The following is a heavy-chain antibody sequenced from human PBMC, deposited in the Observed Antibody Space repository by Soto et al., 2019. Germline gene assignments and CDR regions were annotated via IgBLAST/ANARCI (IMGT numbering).Heavy chain of an antibody. J-gene: IGHJ4*02. CDR3: GDRGLPTVFGLVTTTAIFFDF. Sequence: QITLNESGPTVVRPTETLTLTCRFSGFSLTTSGVGVGWIRQSPGKAPEWLALIYWDDDKRYSASLKSRLTIPQEPSKNPVVPTVVGLDPTDTTPYYRGDRGLPTVFGLVTTTAIFFDFWGPGTPVAVSS. CDR1: GFSLTTSGVG. CDR2: IYWDDDK. V-gene: IGHV2-5*02. D-gene: IGHD3-3*01.